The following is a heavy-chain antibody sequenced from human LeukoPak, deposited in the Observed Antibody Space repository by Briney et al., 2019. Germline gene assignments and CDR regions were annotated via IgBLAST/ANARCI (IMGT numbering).Heavy chain of an antibody. D-gene: IGHD3-10*01. CDR2: ISAYNGNT. V-gene: IGHV1-18*01. J-gene: IGHJ4*02. CDR1: GYTFTSYG. CDR3: ARDQDTMVRGVGDY. Sequence: GASVKVSCKASGYTFTSYGISWVRQAPRQGLEWMGWISAYNGNTNYAQKLQGRVTMTTDTSTSTAYMELRSLRSDDTAVYYCARDQDTMVRGVGDYWGQGTLVTVSS.